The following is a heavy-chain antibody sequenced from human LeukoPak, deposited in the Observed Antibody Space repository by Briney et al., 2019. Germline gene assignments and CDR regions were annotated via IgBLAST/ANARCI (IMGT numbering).Heavy chain of an antibody. Sequence: ASVKVSCKASGYTYTNHGITRVRQAPGQGLEWMGWISAYNRDTKYAQNFQGRVTFITESSTSTAYMELRSLRSDDTAVYYCARDPSNTSSWSPYFDYWGQGTLVTVSA. J-gene: IGHJ4*02. CDR2: ISAYNRDT. V-gene: IGHV1-18*04. CDR1: GYTYTNHG. D-gene: IGHD6-13*01. CDR3: ARDPSNTSSWSPYFDY.